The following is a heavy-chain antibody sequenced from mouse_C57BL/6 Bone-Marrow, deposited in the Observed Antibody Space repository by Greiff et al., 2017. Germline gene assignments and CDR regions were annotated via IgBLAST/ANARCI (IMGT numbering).Heavy chain of an antibody. Sequence: QVQLQQSGAELVRPGTSVKVSCQASGYAFTNYLIEWVKQRPGQGLEWIGVINPGSGGTNYNEKFKGKATLTADKSSSTAYMQLSSLTSEDSAVYFCVVIYFDYWGQGTTLTVAS. J-gene: IGHJ2*01. V-gene: IGHV1-54*01. CDR1: GYAFTNYL. CDR2: INPGSGGT. CDR3: VVIYFDY. D-gene: IGHD2-2*01.